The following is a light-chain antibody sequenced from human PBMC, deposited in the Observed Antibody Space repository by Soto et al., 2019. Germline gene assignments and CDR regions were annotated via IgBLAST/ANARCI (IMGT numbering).Light chain of an antibody. V-gene: IGKV1-27*01. CDR3: QNYHSAPIT. CDR1: QDISYY. CDR2: DAS. Sequence: DIQMTQSQSSLSASVGDRVTITSRASQDISYYLAWYQQKPGQVPTLFIYDASTLQSGLPSRFSGSGSGTEFILTINSLQPEDFATYHSQNYHSAPITFGQGTRREIK. J-gene: IGKJ5*01.